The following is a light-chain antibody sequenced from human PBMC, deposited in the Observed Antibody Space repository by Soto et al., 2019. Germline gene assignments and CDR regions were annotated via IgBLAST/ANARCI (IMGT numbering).Light chain of an antibody. CDR2: AAS. CDR3: LQNYNYPWT. J-gene: IGKJ1*01. V-gene: IGKV1-6*01. Sequence: IQMSQSPSTLSAPVGDIVTLTCGASQGIRNDLGWYQQKPGKAPRLLIYAASSLQSGVPSRFRGGGSGTDFTLTISSLQPEDFATYYCLQNYNYPWTFGQGTKVDIK. CDR1: QGIRND.